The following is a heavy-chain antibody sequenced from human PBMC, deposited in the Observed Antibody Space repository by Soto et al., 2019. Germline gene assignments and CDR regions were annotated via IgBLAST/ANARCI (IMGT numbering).Heavy chain of an antibody. CDR1: GGSFSGYY. Sequence: SETLSLTCAVYGGSFSGYYWSWIRQPPGKGLEWIGDLNHSGSTNYNPSLKSRATIAVNTSTNQFSLKLSSVTAAETAVYYCARGRGCTSTACYAPNYYYYYGMDVWGQGTTVTVSS. CDR2: LNHSGST. CDR3: ARGRGCTSTACYAPNYYYYYGMDV. D-gene: IGHD2-2*01. V-gene: IGHV4-34*01. J-gene: IGHJ6*02.